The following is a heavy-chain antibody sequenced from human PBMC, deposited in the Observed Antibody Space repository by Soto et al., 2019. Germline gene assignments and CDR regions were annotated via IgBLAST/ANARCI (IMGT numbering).Heavy chain of an antibody. Sequence: GGSLRLSCAASGFTISTYTMHRLRQTPGKGLEWVSSVTASADNTYYTDSVKGRFTISRDNSKNTLYLQMHSLRAEDTAVYYCAKGNILTGYYPPYYFDYWRQGTLDPISS. V-gene: IGHV3-23*01. CDR3: AKGNILTGYYPPYYFDY. J-gene: IGHJ4*02. CDR2: VTASADNT. CDR1: GFTISTYT. D-gene: IGHD3-9*01.